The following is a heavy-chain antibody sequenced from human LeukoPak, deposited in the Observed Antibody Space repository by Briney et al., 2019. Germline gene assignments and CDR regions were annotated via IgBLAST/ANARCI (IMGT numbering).Heavy chain of an antibody. V-gene: IGHV1-46*04. D-gene: IGHD3-10*01. CDR3: ARIGDYGSGSEGFDP. Sequence: ASVKVSCKASGYTFTSYYIHWVRQAPGQGLEWMGIISPSVGTTTYAQKLEGRVTMTRDTSMTTVYIELRSLRSEDTAVYYCARIGDYGSGSEGFDPWGQGTLVTVSS. CDR1: GYTFTSYY. CDR2: ISPSVGTT. J-gene: IGHJ5*02.